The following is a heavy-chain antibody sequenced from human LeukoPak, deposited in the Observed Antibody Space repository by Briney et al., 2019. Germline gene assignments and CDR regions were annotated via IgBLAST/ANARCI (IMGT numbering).Heavy chain of an antibody. J-gene: IGHJ4*02. CDR3: ARGGGPYVWGSYFY. V-gene: IGHV3-64*01. Sequence: GGSLRLSCVASGFTFSTYSMNWVRQAPGKGLEYVSAISSNGGSTYYANSVKGRFTISRDNSKNTLYLQMGSLRAEDMAVYYCARGGGPYVWGSYFYWGQGTLVTVSS. CDR2: ISSNGGST. CDR1: GFTFSTYS. D-gene: IGHD3-16*01.